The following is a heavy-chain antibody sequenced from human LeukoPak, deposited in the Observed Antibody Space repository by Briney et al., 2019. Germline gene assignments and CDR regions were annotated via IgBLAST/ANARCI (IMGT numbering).Heavy chain of an antibody. Sequence: ASVKVSCKVSGYTLTELSMHWVRQAPGKGLEWMGGFDPEDGETIYAQKFRGRVTMTEDTSTDAAYMELSSLRSEDTAVYYCATAHSNYNYYGMDVWGQGTTVTVSS. J-gene: IGHJ6*02. CDR1: GYTLTELS. V-gene: IGHV1-24*01. D-gene: IGHD4-11*01. CDR3: ATAHSNYNYYGMDV. CDR2: FDPEDGET.